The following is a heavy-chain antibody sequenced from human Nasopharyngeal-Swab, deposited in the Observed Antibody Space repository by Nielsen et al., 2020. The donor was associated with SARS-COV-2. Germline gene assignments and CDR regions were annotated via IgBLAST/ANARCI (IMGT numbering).Heavy chain of an antibody. CDR2: ISSSGSYI. CDR1: GFTFSSYS. J-gene: IGHJ4*02. V-gene: IGHV3-21*01. CDR3: ARDGVARLFDY. Sequence: GESLKISCAASGFTFSSYSMDWVRQAPGKGLEWVSSISSSGSYIYYADSVKGRFTISRDNAKNSLYLQMNSLRAEDTAVYYCARDGVARLFDYWGQGTLVTVSS. D-gene: IGHD3-10*01.